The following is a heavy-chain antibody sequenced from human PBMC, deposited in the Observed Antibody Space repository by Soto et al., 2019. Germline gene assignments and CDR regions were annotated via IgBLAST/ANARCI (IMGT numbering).Heavy chain of an antibody. J-gene: IGHJ4*02. CDR3: AKAKGYSSGWSDY. CDR2: ISWNSGSI. D-gene: IGHD6-19*01. V-gene: IGHV3-9*01. Sequence: DVQLVESGGGLVQPGRSLRLSCAASGFTFDDYAMHWVRQAPGKGLEWVSGISWNSGSIGYADSVKGRFTISRDNAKNSLYLQMNSLRAEDTALYYCAKAKGYSSGWSDYWGQGTLVTVSS. CDR1: GFTFDDYA.